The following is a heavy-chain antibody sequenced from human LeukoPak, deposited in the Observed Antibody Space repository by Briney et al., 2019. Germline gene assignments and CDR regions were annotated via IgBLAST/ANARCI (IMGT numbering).Heavy chain of an antibody. V-gene: IGHV3-33*01. J-gene: IGHJ4*02. D-gene: IGHD6-6*01. CDR3: ARGNLAAPLDY. Sequence: PGGSLRLSCAASGFTFSSYCMHWVRQAPGKGLEWVAVIWYDGSNKYYADSVKGRFTISRDNSKNTLYLQMNSLRAEDTAVYYCARGNLAAPLDYWGQGTLVTVSS. CDR2: IWYDGSNK. CDR1: GFTFSSYC.